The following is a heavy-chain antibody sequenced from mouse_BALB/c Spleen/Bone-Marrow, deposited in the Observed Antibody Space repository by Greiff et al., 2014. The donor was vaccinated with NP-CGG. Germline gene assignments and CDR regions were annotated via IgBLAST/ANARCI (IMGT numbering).Heavy chain of an antibody. CDR3: ASGNWAY. Sequence: EVQRVESGPELVKPGASVKVSCKASGYVFTSYNMYWVKQSHGKSLEWIGYIEPYNGGTSYNQKFKGKVTLTVNKSSSTAYMYLNSLTSEDSAVYYCASGNWAYWGQGTLVTVSA. CDR1: GYVFTSYN. V-gene: IGHV1S135*01. J-gene: IGHJ3*01. CDR2: IEPYNGGT. D-gene: IGHD2-1*01.